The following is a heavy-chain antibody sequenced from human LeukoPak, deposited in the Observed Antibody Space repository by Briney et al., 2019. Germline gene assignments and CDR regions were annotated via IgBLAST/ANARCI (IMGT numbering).Heavy chain of an antibody. Sequence: SQTLSLTCTVSGGSISSGGYYWSWLRQHPGKGLEWIAYIYYSGSTYYNPSLKSRVTISVDTSKNQFSLKLSAVTAADTAVYYCAREDGEIYYFDYWGQGTLVTVSS. CDR3: AREDGEIYYFDY. D-gene: IGHD4-17*01. V-gene: IGHV4-31*03. CDR2: IYYSGST. J-gene: IGHJ4*02. CDR1: GGSISSGGYY.